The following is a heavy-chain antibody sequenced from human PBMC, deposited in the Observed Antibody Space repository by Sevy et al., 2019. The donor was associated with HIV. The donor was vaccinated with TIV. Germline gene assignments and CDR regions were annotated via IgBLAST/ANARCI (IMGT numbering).Heavy chain of an antibody. D-gene: IGHD2-21*02. Sequence: GGSLRLSCAASGFTFSSYGMHWVRQAPGKGLEWVALIWYDGTIKYYADSVKGRFTISRDNSKDKLFLQMNSLTPEDTAVYYCARGGGYCGGDCYSIDYWGQGALVTVSS. CDR3: ARGGGYCGGDCYSIDY. V-gene: IGHV3-33*08. CDR2: IWYDGTIK. J-gene: IGHJ4*02. CDR1: GFTFSSYG.